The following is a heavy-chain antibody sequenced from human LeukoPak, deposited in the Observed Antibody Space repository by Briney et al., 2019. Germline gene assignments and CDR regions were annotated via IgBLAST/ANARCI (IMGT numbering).Heavy chain of an antibody. J-gene: IGHJ4*02. D-gene: IGHD3/OR15-3a*01. CDR1: GGSISSYY. CDR3: ARSQLDWDFDY. CDR2: VYYSGTT. V-gene: IGHV4-59*08. Sequence: SETLSLTCTVSGGSISSYYWSWIRQPPGKGLEWIGYVYYSGTTNYNPSLKSRVTIPVDTSNNQYSLKMRSVTAADTAVYYCARSQLDWDFDYWGQGTLVTVSS.